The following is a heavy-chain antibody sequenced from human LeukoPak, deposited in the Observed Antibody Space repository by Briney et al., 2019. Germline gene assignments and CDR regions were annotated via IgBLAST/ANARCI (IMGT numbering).Heavy chain of an antibody. CDR3: TREGGKQWLVQDYFDY. Sequence: QPGRSLRLSCTASGFTFGDYAMSWVRQAPGKGLEWVGFIRSKAYGGTTEYAASVKGRFTISRDDSKSIAYLQMNSLKTEDTAMYYCTREGGKQWLVQDYFDYWGQGTLVTVSS. CDR2: IRSKAYGGTT. D-gene: IGHD6-19*01. J-gene: IGHJ4*02. V-gene: IGHV3-49*04. CDR1: GFTFGDYA.